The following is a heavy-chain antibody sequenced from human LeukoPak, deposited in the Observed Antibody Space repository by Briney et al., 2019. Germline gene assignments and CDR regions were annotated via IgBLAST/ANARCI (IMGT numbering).Heavy chain of an antibody. CDR2: IIPIFGTA. V-gene: IGHV1-69*13. D-gene: IGHD3-3*01. CDR1: GYTFTSYA. J-gene: IGHJ6*02. CDR3: ARNPRITIFGYGMDV. Sequence: SVKVPCKASGYTFTSYAMNWVRQAPGQGLEWMGGIIPIFGTANYAQKFQGRVTITADESTSTAYMELSSLRSEDTAVYYCARNPRITIFGYGMDVWGQGTTVTVSS.